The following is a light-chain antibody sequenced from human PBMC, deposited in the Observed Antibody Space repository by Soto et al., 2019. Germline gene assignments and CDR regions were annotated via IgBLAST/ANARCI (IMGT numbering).Light chain of an antibody. Sequence: DIQMTQSPSTLSASVGDRVTITCRASQSISSWLAWYHQKPGKAPKLLIYDASSLESGVPSRFSGSGSRTEFTLTISSLQPDDFATYYCQQYNSYSRTFGQGTKVEIK. V-gene: IGKV1-5*01. CDR1: QSISSW. CDR2: DAS. CDR3: QQYNSYSRT. J-gene: IGKJ1*01.